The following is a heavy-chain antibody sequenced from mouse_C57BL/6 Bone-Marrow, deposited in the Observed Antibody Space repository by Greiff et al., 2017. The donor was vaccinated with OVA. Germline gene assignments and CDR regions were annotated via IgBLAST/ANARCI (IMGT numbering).Heavy chain of an antibody. CDR2: INPYNGGT. D-gene: IGHD2-5*01. Sequence: EVQLVESGPVLVKPGASVKMSCKASGYTFTDYYMNWVKQSHGKSLEWIGVINPYNGGTSYNQKFKGKATLTVDKSSSTAYMELNSLTSEDSAVYYCARKAYSNYVGWYCDVGGTGTTVTVSS. J-gene: IGHJ1*03. V-gene: IGHV1-19*01. CDR3: ARKAYSNYVGWYCDV. CDR1: GYTFTDYY.